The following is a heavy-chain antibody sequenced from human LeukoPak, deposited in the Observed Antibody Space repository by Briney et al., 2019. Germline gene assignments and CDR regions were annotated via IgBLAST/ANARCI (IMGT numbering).Heavy chain of an antibody. CDR3: ARERGRGPDTALDY. D-gene: IGHD5-18*01. CDR1: GYSFADYY. V-gene: IGHV1-2*02. CDR2: INPKSDDT. Sequence: ASVKVSCKTSGYSFADYYMHWVRQAPGQGLEWMGWINPKSDDTNYAQNFQGRVTMTRDTSFRTAYMEVSRLRSDDTGVYYCARERGRGPDTALDYWGQGSLVTVSS. J-gene: IGHJ4*02.